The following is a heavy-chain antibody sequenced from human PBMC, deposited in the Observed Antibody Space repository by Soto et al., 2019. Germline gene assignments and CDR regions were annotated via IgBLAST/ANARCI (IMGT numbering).Heavy chain of an antibody. J-gene: IGHJ4*02. CDR2: ISWDDSK. D-gene: IGHD3-9*01. V-gene: IGHV2-5*02. CDR3: AHKGPEDWPLDY. CDR1: GFSLSTSGVG. Sequence: QITLKESGPTLVRPTQTLTLTCAFSGFSLSTSGVGVGWIRQPPGKALEWLAVISWDDSKHYSPSLRSRLTITQDTSKHQVVLTRTNMDPRDTGTYYCAHKGPEDWPLDYWGQGTLVTVSS.